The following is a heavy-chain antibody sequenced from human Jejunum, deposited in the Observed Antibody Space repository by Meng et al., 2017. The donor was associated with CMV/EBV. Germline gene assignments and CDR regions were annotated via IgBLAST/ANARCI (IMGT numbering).Heavy chain of an antibody. CDR1: GFSLSTSEVG. J-gene: IGHJ5*02. D-gene: IGHD2-2*01. V-gene: IGHV2-5*02. Sequence: QTTLTDSGPTLVKPTQTPTLTFTFSGFSLSTSEVGVGWIRQPPGKALEWLAVIYWDDDKRYSPSLKSRLTITKDTSKNQVVLTLTNMDPVDTATYYCALFTRSWFDPWGQGTLVTVSS. CDR2: IYWDDDK. CDR3: ALFTRSWFDP.